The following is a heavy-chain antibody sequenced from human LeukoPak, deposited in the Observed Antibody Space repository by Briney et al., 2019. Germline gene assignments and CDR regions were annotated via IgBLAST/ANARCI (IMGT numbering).Heavy chain of an antibody. CDR3: TTDSPLEQQLDWVD. V-gene: IGHV3-15*01. Sequence: GGSLRLSCAASGSTFNYAWMSWVRQAPGKGLEWVGRIKSKTDGGTTYYAAPVKGRFTISRDDSKNTLYLQMNSLKTEDTAVYYCTTDSPLEQQLDWVDWGQGTLVAVSS. D-gene: IGHD6-13*01. J-gene: IGHJ4*02. CDR1: GSTFNYAW. CDR2: IKSKTDGGTT.